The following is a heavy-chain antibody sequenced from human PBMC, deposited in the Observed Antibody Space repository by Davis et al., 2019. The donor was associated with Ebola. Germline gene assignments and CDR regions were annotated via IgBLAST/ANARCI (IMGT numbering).Heavy chain of an antibody. Sequence: AASVKVSCKASGYTFTSYYMHWVRQAPGHGLEWMGIINPSDGNTNYAQKFQGRVTMTRDTFTTPVYMELSSLRSEDTAVYYCARDDTGYSSNLGRFRDHPFDLWGQGTMVTVSS. J-gene: IGHJ3*01. CDR2: INPSDGNT. V-gene: IGHV1-46*01. D-gene: IGHD4-11*01. CDR1: GYTFTSYY. CDR3: ARDDTGYSSNLGRFRDHPFDL.